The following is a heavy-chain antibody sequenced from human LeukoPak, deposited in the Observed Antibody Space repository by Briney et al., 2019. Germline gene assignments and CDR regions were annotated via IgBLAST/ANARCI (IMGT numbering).Heavy chain of an antibody. CDR1: GGTFSSYA. D-gene: IGHD3-3*01. V-gene: IGHV1-69*05. CDR3: ARVTFGTFGWFDP. J-gene: IGHJ5*02. Sequence: SVKVSCKASGGTFSSYAISWVRQAPGHGLDWMGGIIPIFGTANYAQKFQGRVTIPTDESTSTAYMELSSLRSEDTAVYYCARVTFGTFGWFDPWGQGTLVTVSS. CDR2: IIPIFGTA.